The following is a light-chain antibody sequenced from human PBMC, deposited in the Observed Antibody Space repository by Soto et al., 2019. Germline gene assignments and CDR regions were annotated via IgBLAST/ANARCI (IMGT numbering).Light chain of an antibody. V-gene: IGKV1-27*01. CDR2: KAS. CDR1: QTISSW. Sequence: DIQMTQSPSTLSGTVGDRVTITCRASQTISSWLAWYQQKPGKAPKLLIYKASTLQSGVPSRFSGSGSGTDFTLTISSLQPEDVATYYCQKYNSAPLTFGGGTKVDI. J-gene: IGKJ4*01. CDR3: QKYNSAPLT.